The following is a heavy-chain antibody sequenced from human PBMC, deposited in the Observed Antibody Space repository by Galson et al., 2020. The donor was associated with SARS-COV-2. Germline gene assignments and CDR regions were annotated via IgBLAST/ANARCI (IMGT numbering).Heavy chain of an antibody. Sequence: SETLSLTCTVSGGSISSYYWSWIRQPPGKGLEWIGYIYYSGSTNYNPSLKSRVTISVDTSKNQFSLKLSSVTAADTAVYYCARDPSGWYYFDYWGQGTLVTVSS. D-gene: IGHD6-19*01. J-gene: IGHJ4*02. CDR1: GGSISSYY. CDR3: ARDPSGWYYFDY. V-gene: IGHV4-59*01. CDR2: IYYSGST.